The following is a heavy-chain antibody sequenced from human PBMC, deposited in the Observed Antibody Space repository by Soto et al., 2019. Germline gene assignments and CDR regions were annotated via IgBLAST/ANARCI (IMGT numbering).Heavy chain of an antibody. CDR2: ISAYNGNT. V-gene: IGHV1-18*01. CDR3: ATPLYTSSGWSYYFDY. D-gene: IGHD6-19*01. Sequence: GASVKVSCKASGYTFTTYGIAWVRQAPGQGLEWLGWISAYNGNTNYAQKFQGRVTMTTETSTNTAYMEVRSLRSDDTAVYYCATPLYTSSGWSYYFDYWGQGTLVTVSS. J-gene: IGHJ4*02. CDR1: GYTFTTYG.